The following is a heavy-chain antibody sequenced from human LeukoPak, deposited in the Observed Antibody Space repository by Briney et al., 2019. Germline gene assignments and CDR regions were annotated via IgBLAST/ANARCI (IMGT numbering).Heavy chain of an antibody. Sequence: GGSLRLSCAASGFTVSNTYMSWVRQAPGKGLEWVSVIYDTGGTFYSDSVKGRFTISRDSSKNTLYLQMNSLRVDDTAVYYCAKGSAAARPYYFDSWGQGTLVTVSS. J-gene: IGHJ4*02. CDR1: GFTVSNTY. CDR3: AKGSAAARPYYFDS. V-gene: IGHV3-53*01. D-gene: IGHD6-25*01. CDR2: IYDTGGT.